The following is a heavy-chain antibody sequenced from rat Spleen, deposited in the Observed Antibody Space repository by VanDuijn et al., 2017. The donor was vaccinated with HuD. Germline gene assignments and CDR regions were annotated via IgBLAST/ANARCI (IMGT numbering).Heavy chain of an antibody. Sequence: EVQLVESGGGLVQPGRSLKFSCAASGFTFSDYAMAWVRQAPKKGLEWVASISYDGGSTYYRDSVKGRFTISRANSENTVYLQMNSLRSEDTATYYCARDNYDGTYYYGFAYWGQGTLVTVSS. V-gene: IGHV5-17*01. CDR1: GFTFSDYA. J-gene: IGHJ3*01. CDR2: ISYDGGST. CDR3: ARDNYDGTYYYGFAY. D-gene: IGHD1-12*02.